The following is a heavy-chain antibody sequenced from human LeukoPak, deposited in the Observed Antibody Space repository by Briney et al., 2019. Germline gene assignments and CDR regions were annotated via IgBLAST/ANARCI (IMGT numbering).Heavy chain of an antibody. D-gene: IGHD3-10*01. V-gene: IGHV3-21*01. Sequence: PGGSLRLSCTASGFTFSSYSLNWVRQAPGKGLEWVSSVSTGSNYIYYADSVKGRFTISRDNAKNSLYLQMNSLRAEDTAVYYCALMVRGVIDYWGQGTLVTVSS. J-gene: IGHJ4*02. CDR2: VSTGSNYI. CDR3: ALMVRGVIDY. CDR1: GFTFSSYS.